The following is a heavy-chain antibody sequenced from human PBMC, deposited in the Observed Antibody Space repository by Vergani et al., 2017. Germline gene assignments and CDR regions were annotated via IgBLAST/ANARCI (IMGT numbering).Heavy chain of an antibody. CDR3: ARAPYDFWSGYSFYLDY. Sequence: QVQLQESGPGLVKPSQTLSLTCTVSGGSISSGGYYWSWIRQHPGKGLEWIGYIYYSGSTYYNPSLKSRVTISIDTSKNQFSLQLSSVTAADTAVYYCARAPYDFWSGYSFYLDYWGQGTLVTVSS. J-gene: IGHJ4*02. CDR1: GGSISSGGYY. V-gene: IGHV4-31*03. D-gene: IGHD3-3*01. CDR2: IYYSGST.